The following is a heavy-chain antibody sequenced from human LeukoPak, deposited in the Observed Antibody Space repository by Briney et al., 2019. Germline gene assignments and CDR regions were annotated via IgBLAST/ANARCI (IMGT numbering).Heavy chain of an antibody. D-gene: IGHD2-15*01. CDR1: GYSFTSYW. CDR2: IYPGDSDT. J-gene: IGHJ4*02. CDR3: ASTNGYCSGGSCYHIFDY. V-gene: IGHV5-51*01. Sequence: GESLQISCKGSGYSFTSYWIGWVRQMPGKGLEWMGIIYPGDSDTRYSPSFQGQVTISADKSISTAYLQWSSLKASDTAMYYCASTNGYCSGGSCYHIFDYWGQGTLVTVSS.